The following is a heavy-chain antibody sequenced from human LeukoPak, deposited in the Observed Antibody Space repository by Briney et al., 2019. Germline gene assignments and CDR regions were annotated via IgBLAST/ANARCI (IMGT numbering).Heavy chain of an antibody. V-gene: IGHV1-69*13. CDR2: IIPIFGTA. D-gene: IGHD4-23*01. CDR1: GGTFSSYA. J-gene: IGHJ4*02. CDR3: ARDRRNGGKKGDYYFDY. Sequence: GASVKVSCKASGGTFSSYAISWVRQAPGQGLEWMGGIIPIFGTANYAQKFQGRVTITADESTSTAYMELSSLRSEDTAVYYCARDRRNGGKKGDYYFDYWGQGTLVTVSS.